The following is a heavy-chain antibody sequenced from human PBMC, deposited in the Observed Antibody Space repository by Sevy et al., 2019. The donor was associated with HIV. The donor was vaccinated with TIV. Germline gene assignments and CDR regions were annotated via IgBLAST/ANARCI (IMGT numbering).Heavy chain of an antibody. V-gene: IGHV3-23*01. CDR3: ARPSPRIAAAASAFYDN. CDR1: GYSFSSYA. J-gene: IGHJ4*02. Sequence: GGSLRLSCVVSGYSFSSYAISWVRQAPGKGLEWVSTINGRGGSTYYADSVKGRFTISRDNAKNTLFLQMINLRVDDTATYYCARPSPRIAAAASAFYDNWGQGTLVTVSS. D-gene: IGHD6-13*01. CDR2: INGRGGST.